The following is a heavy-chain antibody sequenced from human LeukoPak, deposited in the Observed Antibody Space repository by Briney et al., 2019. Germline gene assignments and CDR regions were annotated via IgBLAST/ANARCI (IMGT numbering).Heavy chain of an antibody. D-gene: IGHD3-10*01. J-gene: IGHJ4*02. CDR1: GGSFSGYY. V-gene: IGHV4-34*01. Sequence: PSETLSLTCAVYGGSFSGYYWSWIRQPPGKGLEWIGDIYSNGHTSYNPSLKSRAAISVDTSKNQFSLNLSSVTAADTAVYYCARRHYGSGNIDSWGQGTLVTVSS. CDR3: ARRHYGSGNIDS. CDR2: IYSNGHT.